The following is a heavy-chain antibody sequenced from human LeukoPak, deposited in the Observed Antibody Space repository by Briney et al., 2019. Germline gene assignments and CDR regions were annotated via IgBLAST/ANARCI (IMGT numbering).Heavy chain of an antibody. CDR1: GSSINNY. Sequence: PSAPLSLTCVVSGSSINNYCSWIRQPPGKGLEWIAYIYSNGNTNYNPPFKSRVPVSVDTSQNRLSLRLTSVAAAHTAIYYCARQPSATAAFVIWGQGTMVIVSS. CDR3: ARQPSATAAFVI. CDR2: IYSNGNT. D-gene: IGHD5-18*01. J-gene: IGHJ3*02. V-gene: IGHV4-59*08.